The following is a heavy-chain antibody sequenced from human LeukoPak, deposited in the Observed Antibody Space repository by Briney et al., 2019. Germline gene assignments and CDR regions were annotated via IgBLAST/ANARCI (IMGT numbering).Heavy chain of an antibody. D-gene: IGHD6-19*01. Sequence: PSETLSLTCTVSGGSISSYYWNWIRQPAGKGLEWIGRIYTGGSTNYNPSLKSRVSMSVDTSKNQFSLKLSSVTAADTAVYYCARGKVVAGTPGQNSWDSWGQGTLVTVSS. CDR2: IYTGGST. CDR1: GGSISSYY. V-gene: IGHV4-4*07. CDR3: ARGKVVAGTPGQNSWDS. J-gene: IGHJ4*02.